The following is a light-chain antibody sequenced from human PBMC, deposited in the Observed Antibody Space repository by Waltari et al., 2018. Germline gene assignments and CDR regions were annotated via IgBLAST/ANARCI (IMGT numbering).Light chain of an antibody. Sequence: ETLMTQSPATLSVSPGNRATLSCRASQRVGSNLAWNLQRPGQPPRLLIYGASTRATGVPARFSGSGSGTELTLTISSLQSEDFGIYYCQQYNDWPHTFGPGTKVDIK. CDR2: GAS. V-gene: IGKV3-15*01. CDR3: QQYNDWPHT. CDR1: QRVGSN. J-gene: IGKJ3*01.